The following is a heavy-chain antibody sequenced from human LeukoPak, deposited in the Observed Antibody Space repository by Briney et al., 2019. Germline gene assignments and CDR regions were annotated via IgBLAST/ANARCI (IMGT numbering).Heavy chain of an antibody. J-gene: IGHJ4*02. CDR1: GFTFSSYS. CDR2: ISSSSSTI. CDR3: ARVVSSGHY. Sequence: GGPLRLSCAASGFTFSSYSMNWDRQAPGKGLEWVSYISSSSSTIYYADSVKGRFTISRDNAKNSLYLQMNSLRAEDTAVYYCARVVSSGHYWGQGTLVTVSS. D-gene: IGHD6-19*01. V-gene: IGHV3-48*04.